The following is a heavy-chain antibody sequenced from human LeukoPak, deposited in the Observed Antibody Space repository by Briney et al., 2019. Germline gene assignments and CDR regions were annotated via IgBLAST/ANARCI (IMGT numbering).Heavy chain of an antibody. D-gene: IGHD3-16*01. Sequence: SETLSLTCTVSGRSISSSSYYWGWLRQPPGKGLESIGSIDYSGTTYYNPSLKTRVTISVDTSKNQFSLKLSSVTAADTAVYYCASQHRLDYWGQGTLVTVSS. J-gene: IGHJ4*02. CDR2: IDYSGTT. CDR3: ASQHRLDY. CDR1: GRSISSSSYY. V-gene: IGHV4-39*01.